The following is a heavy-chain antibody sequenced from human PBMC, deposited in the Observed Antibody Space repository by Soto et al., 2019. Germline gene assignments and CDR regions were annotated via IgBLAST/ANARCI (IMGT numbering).Heavy chain of an antibody. J-gene: IGHJ4*02. Sequence: HLQLQVSGPGLVKPSETLSLTCAVSGGSINTSSYYCGWVRQPPGKGLEWIASVYYSGGTYYNPSLQSLLAPSVDTSKTHFSLELRSVTAADTEIYYCARPPSQYCTSSSCSLYFDYWGQGILVTFSS. CDR2: VYYSGGT. D-gene: IGHD2-2*01. CDR1: GGSINTSSYY. CDR3: ARPPSQYCTSSSCSLYFDY. V-gene: IGHV4-39*02.